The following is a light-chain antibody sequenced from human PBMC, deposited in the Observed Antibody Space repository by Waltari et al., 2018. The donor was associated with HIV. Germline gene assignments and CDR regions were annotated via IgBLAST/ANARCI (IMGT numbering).Light chain of an antibody. CDR1: QSVNPK. V-gene: IGKV3-15*01. CDR3: QQYHQWPPRLP. CDR2: GAS. Sequence: IVMTQSPVTLSVSPGERVTLSCRASQSVNPKLAWYQQNPGQAPRLLIFGASTRATGVPARFSGSGSGTEFTLTISSLQSEDVAVYYCQQYHQWPPRLPFGPGTKVEIK. J-gene: IGKJ3*01.